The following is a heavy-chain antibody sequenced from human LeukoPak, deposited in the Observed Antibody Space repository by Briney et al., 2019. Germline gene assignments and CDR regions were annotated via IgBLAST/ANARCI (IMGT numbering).Heavy chain of an antibody. Sequence: GGSLRLSCAASGFTFSSYEMNWVRQAPGKGLEWVSYISSSGSTIYYADSVKGRFTISRDNAKNSLYLPMNSLRAEDTAVYYCAGGSITMVRGYYFDYWGQGTLVTVSS. CDR1: GFTFSSYE. V-gene: IGHV3-48*03. CDR3: AGGSITMVRGYYFDY. CDR2: ISSSGSTI. D-gene: IGHD3-10*01. J-gene: IGHJ4*02.